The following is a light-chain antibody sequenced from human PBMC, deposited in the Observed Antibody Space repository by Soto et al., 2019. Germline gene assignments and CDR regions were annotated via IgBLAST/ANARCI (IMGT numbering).Light chain of an antibody. V-gene: IGKV1-5*03. CDR1: RSVSRW. CDR2: KAS. Sequence: DIQMTQSPSTLSASVGDRVTITCRASRSVSRWLAWYQQKSGRAPKLLIYKASTLKSGVPSRFSGSGSGADFTLTISSLQPDDFATYYCQHFKTFSPSFDTGTTVDLK. CDR3: QHFKTFSPS. J-gene: IGKJ3*01.